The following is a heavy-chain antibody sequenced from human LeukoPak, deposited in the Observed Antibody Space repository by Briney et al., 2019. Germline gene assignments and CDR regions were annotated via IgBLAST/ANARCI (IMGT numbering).Heavy chain of an antibody. Sequence: PSETLSLTCAVYGGSFSGYYWSWIRQPPGKGLEWIGEINHSGSTNYNPSLKSRVTISVDTSKNQFSLKLSSVTAADTAVYYCARAATRNFHCSSTSCYGTGNWFDPWGQGTLVTVSS. D-gene: IGHD2-2*01. CDR1: GGSFSGYY. V-gene: IGHV4-34*01. CDR3: ARAATRNFHCSSTSCYGTGNWFDP. CDR2: INHSGST. J-gene: IGHJ5*02.